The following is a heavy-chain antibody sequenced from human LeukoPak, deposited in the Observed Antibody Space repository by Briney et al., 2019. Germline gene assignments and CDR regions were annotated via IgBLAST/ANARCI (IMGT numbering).Heavy chain of an antibody. CDR2: IYTSGST. D-gene: IGHD3-22*01. CDR1: GGSISSGSYY. Sequence: PSETLSLTCTVSGGSISSGSYYWSWIRQPAGTGLEWIGRIYTSGSTNYNPSLKSRVTISVDTSKNQFSLKLSSVTAADTAVYYCARSQSLDPRWAVYYDSSGYSSPLDYWGQGTLVTVSS. CDR3: ARSQSLDPRWAVYYDSSGYSSPLDY. J-gene: IGHJ4*02. V-gene: IGHV4-61*02.